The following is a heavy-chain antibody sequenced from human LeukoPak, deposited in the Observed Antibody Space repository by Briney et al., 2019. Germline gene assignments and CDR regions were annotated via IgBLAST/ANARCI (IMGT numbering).Heavy chain of an antibody. J-gene: IGHJ3*02. CDR2: IIPIFGTA. CDR1: GGTFSSYA. CDR3: ASSLYCSSTSCYEGLDAFDI. Sequence: SVKVSCKASGGTFSSYAISWVRQAPGQGLEWMGGIIPIFGTANYAQKFQGRVTITTDESTSTAYMELSSLRSEDTAVYYCASSLYCSSTSCYEGLDAFDIWAKGQWSPSLQ. D-gene: IGHD2-2*01. V-gene: IGHV1-69*05.